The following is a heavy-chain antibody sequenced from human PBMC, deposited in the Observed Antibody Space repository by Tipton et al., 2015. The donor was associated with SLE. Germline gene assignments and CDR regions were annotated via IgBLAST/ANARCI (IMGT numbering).Heavy chain of an antibody. Sequence: TLSLTCTVSGGSISSTAYYWGWIRQPPGKGLEWIGSVRYTVNTYYNPSLNSRVAISLDTSNNQFSLKLSSLTAADTAVYHCVRQVSGSLRDAYWGQGTLVTVSS. CDR2: VRYTVNT. CDR1: GGSISSTAYY. V-gene: IGHV4-39*07. D-gene: IGHD1-14*01. CDR3: VRQVSGSLRDAY. J-gene: IGHJ4*02.